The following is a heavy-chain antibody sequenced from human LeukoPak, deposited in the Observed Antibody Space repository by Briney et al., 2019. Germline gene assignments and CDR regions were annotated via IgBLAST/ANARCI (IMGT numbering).Heavy chain of an antibody. Sequence: PGGSLRLSWVASGFIFSNYAMTWVRQARGKGLEWVSVISGSGDRTYYADSVKGRFTISRDNSKNTLYLQMNSLTAEDTAVYYCGKRYASGSYTLDYWGQGTLVTVSS. J-gene: IGHJ4*02. CDR2: ISGSGDRT. V-gene: IGHV3-23*01. D-gene: IGHD3-10*01. CDR1: GFIFSNYA. CDR3: GKRYASGSYTLDY.